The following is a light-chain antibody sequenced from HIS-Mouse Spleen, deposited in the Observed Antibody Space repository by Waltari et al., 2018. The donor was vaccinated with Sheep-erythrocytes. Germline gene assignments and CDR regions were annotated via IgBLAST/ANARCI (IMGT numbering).Light chain of an antibody. CDR1: QSVSRRY. CDR2: GAS. CDR3: QQDYNLRT. J-gene: IGKJ1*01. Sequence: EIVMTQSPATLSLSPGERATLSCRASQSVSRRYLSWYQQKPGQAHRLLIYGASTRATGIPARFSGSGSGTDFTLTISSLQPEDFAVYYCQQDYNLRTFGQGTKVEIK. V-gene: IGKV3D-7*01.